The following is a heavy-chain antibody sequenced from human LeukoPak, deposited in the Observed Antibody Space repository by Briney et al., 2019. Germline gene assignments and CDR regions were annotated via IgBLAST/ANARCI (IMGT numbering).Heavy chain of an antibody. CDR2: INHSGST. D-gene: IGHD6-19*01. J-gene: IGHJ5*02. V-gene: IGHV4-34*01. CDR1: GGSFSGYY. CDR3: ARPGIAVADNWFDP. Sequence: SGTLSLTCAVYGGSFSGYYWSWIRQPPGKGLEWIGEINHSGSTNYNPSLKSRVTISVDTSKNQFSLKLSSVTAADTAVYYCARPGIAVADNWFDPWGQGTLVTVSP.